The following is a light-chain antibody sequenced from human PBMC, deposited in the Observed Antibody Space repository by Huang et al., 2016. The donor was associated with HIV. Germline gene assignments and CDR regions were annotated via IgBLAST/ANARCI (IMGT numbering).Light chain of an antibody. J-gene: IGKJ1*01. CDR2: AAS. CDR1: QSISSY. Sequence: EIQMTQSPSSLSASVGDRVTITCRASQSISSYLNWYQQEPLKAPKLLIYAASTLQSGVPSRFSGRGSGTEYTLTISNLQPEDSAIYFCQQSYSLPRTFGQGTKVEIK. CDR3: QQSYSLPRT. V-gene: IGKV1-39*01.